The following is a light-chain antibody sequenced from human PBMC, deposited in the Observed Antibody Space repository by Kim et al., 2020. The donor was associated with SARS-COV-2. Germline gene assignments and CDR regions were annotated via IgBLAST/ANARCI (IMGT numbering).Light chain of an antibody. Sequence: GQRVIISCSGSTSNIGRNAVYWYQRLPGAAPKLLIYANDRRPSGVPDRFSGSKSGTSASLAISGLQSGDEATYSCATWDDSLPGVLFGGGTQLTVL. CDR1: TSNIGRNA. CDR3: ATWDDSLPGVL. J-gene: IGLJ2*01. V-gene: IGLV1-44*01. CDR2: AND.